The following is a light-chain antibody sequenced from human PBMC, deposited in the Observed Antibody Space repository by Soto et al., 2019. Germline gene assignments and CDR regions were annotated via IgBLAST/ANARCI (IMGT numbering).Light chain of an antibody. Sequence: ASVGDRGSITCRASQSISSWLAWYQQKPGKAPKLLIYKASSLESGVPSRFSGSGSGTDFTLTISRLEPADFAVYYCQQYQNSPRTFGQGTKVDI. CDR3: QQYQNSPRT. CDR2: KAS. V-gene: IGKV1-5*03. J-gene: IGKJ1*01. CDR1: QSISSW.